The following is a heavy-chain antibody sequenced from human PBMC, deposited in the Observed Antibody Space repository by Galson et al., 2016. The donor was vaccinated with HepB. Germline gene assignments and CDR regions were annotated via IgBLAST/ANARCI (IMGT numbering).Heavy chain of an antibody. CDR3: ARRSYSNYIDS. V-gene: IGHV4-4*07. CDR1: GGSISSYY. Sequence: ETLSLTCTVSGGSISSYYWSWIRQPAGKGLEWIGRIYSSGSTNYNPSLKRRLTISIDRSRNEFSLDLSSVTAADTAVYFCARRSYSNYIDSWGQGILVTVSS. CDR2: IYSSGST. J-gene: IGHJ4*02. D-gene: IGHD4-11*01.